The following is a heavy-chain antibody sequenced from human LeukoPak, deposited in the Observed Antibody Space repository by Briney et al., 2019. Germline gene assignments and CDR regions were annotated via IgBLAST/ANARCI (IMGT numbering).Heavy chain of an antibody. Sequence: HSGGSLRLSCTASGFTFSSYAMTWVRQAPGKGLEWVSVISPSGGSTYSADSVKGRFTISRDNSKNTLYLQMNSLRAEDTAGYYCAKAIMGATLHAFDYWGQGALVTVSS. J-gene: IGHJ4*02. CDR3: AKAIMGATLHAFDY. CDR2: ISPSGGST. D-gene: IGHD1-26*01. V-gene: IGHV3-23*01. CDR1: GFTFSSYA.